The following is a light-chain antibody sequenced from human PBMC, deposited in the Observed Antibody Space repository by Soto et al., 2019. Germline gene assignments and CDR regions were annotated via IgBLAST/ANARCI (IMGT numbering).Light chain of an antibody. V-gene: IGKV3-15*01. CDR2: GAS. Sequence: EIVMTQSPATLSVSPGERATLSCRASQSVSSNLAWYQQKPGQAPRLLIYGASTRATGIPARFSGSGSGTEFTLTISSLQSEDFAAYYCQQYNNWPPYTFGQGTKLETK. CDR1: QSVSSN. CDR3: QQYNNWPPYT. J-gene: IGKJ2*01.